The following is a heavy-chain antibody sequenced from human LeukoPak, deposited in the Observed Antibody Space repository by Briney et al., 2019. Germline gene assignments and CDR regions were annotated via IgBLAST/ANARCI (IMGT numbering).Heavy chain of an antibody. V-gene: IGHV3-74*01. CDR1: GFTFSSYW. D-gene: IGHD3-3*01. Sequence: PGGSLRLSCAASGFTFSSYWMHWVRQAPGKGLVWASRINSDGSSTSYADSVKGRFTISRDNAKNTLYLQMNSLRAEDTAVYYCARAGYDFWSGYYSLYYYYYGMDVWGQGTTVTVSS. J-gene: IGHJ6*02. CDR3: ARAGYDFWSGYYSLYYYYYGMDV. CDR2: INSDGSST.